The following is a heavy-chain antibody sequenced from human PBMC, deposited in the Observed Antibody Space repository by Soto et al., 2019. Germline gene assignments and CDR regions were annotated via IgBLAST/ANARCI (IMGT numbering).Heavy chain of an antibody. Sequence: MQLQESGPGLVKPSGTLSLVCTVSGVSVSSDNWWSWVRQTPGKGLEWIGEIFHGQRTNYNPSLKSRVTISVDKSKNQFSLTLTFVTAADTAVYYCTKNGWYSTDVWGQGTMVTVSA. D-gene: IGHD6-19*01. V-gene: IGHV4-4*02. CDR2: IFHGQRT. J-gene: IGHJ3*01. CDR3: TKNGWYSTDV. CDR1: GVSVSSDNW.